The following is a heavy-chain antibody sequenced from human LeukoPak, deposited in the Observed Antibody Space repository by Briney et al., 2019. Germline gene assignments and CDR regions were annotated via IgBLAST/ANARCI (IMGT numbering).Heavy chain of an antibody. CDR3: AKGSGWAHDHAFDI. Sequence: GGSLRLSCAASGFTFSSYAMSWVRQAPGKGLEWVSGISGSGGRTYYADSVKGRFTISRDNAKNTLYLQMKSLRAEDTAVYCCAKGSGWAHDHAFDIWGQGTKVTVSS. CDR1: GFTFSSYA. D-gene: IGHD6-19*01. J-gene: IGHJ3*02. CDR2: ISGSGGRT. V-gene: IGHV3-23*01.